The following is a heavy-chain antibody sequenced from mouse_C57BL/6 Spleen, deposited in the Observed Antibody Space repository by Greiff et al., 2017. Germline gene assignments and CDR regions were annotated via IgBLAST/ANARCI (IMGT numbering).Heavy chain of an antibody. J-gene: IGHJ3*01. CDR3: ATYDYARFAY. CDR1: GYAFTNYL. V-gene: IGHV1-54*01. D-gene: IGHD2-4*01. Sequence: QVQLQQSGAELVRPGTSVTVSCQASGYAFTNYLIEWVKQRPGQGLEWIGVINPGSGGTNYTEKFKGKATLTADKSSSTAYMQLSSLTSEDSAVYFCATYDYARFAYWGQGTLVTVSA. CDR2: INPGSGGT.